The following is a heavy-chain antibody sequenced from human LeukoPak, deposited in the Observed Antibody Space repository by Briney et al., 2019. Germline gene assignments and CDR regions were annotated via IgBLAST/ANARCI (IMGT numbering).Heavy chain of an antibody. CDR2: ISAYNGNT. CDR1: GYTFTSYG. J-gene: IGHJ5*02. D-gene: IGHD3-10*01. V-gene: IGHV1-18*01. CDR3: ARESSILWFGDPQEYNWFDP. Sequence: ASVKVSCKASGYTFTSYGISWVRQAPGQGLEWMGWISAYNGNTNYAQKLQGRVTMTTDTSTSTAYMELRGLRSDDTAVYYCARESSILWFGDPQEYNWFDPWGQGTLVTVSS.